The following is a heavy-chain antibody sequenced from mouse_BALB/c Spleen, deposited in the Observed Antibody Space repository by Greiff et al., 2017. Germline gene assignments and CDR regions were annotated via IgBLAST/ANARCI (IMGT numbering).Heavy chain of an antibody. J-gene: IGHJ4*01. Sequence: VKLQESGPGLVAPSQSLSITCTVSGFSFTSYGVHWVRQPPGKGLEWLGVIWAGGSTNYNSALMSRLSISKDNSKSQVFLKMNSLQTDDTAMYYCARVGGLRRDYYAMDYWGQGTSVTVSS. CDR2: IWAGGST. V-gene: IGHV2-9*02. CDR3: ARVGGLRRDYYAMDY. CDR1: GFSFTSYG. D-gene: IGHD2-2*01.